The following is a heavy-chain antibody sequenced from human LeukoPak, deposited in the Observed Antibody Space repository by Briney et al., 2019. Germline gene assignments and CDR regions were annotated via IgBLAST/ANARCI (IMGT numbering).Heavy chain of an antibody. CDR3: ARRINYYDSSGYYYVRYFDS. Sequence: GGSLRLSCAASGFTFSSYWMYWVRQAPGKGPVWVARINTDGGSLNYADSVKGRFTISRDNAKNTLYLQMNSLGAEDTAVYYCARRINYYDSSGYYYVRYFDSWGQGTLVAVSS. V-gene: IGHV3-74*01. J-gene: IGHJ4*02. CDR1: GFTFSSYW. D-gene: IGHD3-22*01. CDR2: INTDGGSL.